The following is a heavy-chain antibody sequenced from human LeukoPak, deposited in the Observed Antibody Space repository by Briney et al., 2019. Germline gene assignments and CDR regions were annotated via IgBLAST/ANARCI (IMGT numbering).Heavy chain of an antibody. J-gene: IGHJ4*02. V-gene: IGHV3-30*02. CDR3: AKARHDSSGYYSFFNY. CDR2: IRYDGTNK. CDR1: GFTFSSYG. D-gene: IGHD3-22*01. Sequence: GGSLTLSCAASGFTFSSYGMHWVRQAPGKGLEWVAFIRYDGTNKYYADSVKGRFTISRDNSKNTLYLQMNSLGAEDTAVYYCAKARHDSSGYYSFFNYWGQGTLVTVSS.